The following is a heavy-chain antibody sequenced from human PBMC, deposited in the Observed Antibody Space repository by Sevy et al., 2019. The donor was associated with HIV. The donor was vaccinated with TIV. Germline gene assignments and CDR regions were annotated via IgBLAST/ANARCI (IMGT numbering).Heavy chain of an antibody. J-gene: IGHJ3*02. CDR2: ISSSSLTI. D-gene: IGHD3-22*01. Sequence: GGSLRLSCATSGFTFSNYSMNWVRQTPGKGLEWVSYISSSSLTIYYADSVKGRFTISRDNAKNSLHLQMNSLRAEDTAVYYCAKEYYYDSSGSVGAFDIWGQGTMVTVSS. CDR3: AKEYYYDSSGSVGAFDI. CDR1: GFTFSNYS. V-gene: IGHV3-48*01.